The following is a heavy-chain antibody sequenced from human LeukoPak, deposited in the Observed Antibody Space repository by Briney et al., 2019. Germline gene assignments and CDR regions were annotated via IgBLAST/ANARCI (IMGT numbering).Heavy chain of an antibody. CDR2: ISWNSGSI. V-gene: IGHV3-9*01. CDR3: AKDRYYYDSSGQFDY. J-gene: IGHJ4*02. CDR1: GFTFDDYA. Sequence: GRSLRLSCAASGFTFDDYAMHWVRQAPGKGLEWVSGISWNSGSIGYADSVKGRFTISRDNAKNSLYLQMNSLRAEDTALYYCAKDRYYYDSSGQFDYWGQGTLVTVSS. D-gene: IGHD3-22*01.